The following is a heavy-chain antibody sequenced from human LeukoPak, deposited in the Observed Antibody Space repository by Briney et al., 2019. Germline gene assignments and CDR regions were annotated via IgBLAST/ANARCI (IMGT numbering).Heavy chain of an antibody. J-gene: IGHJ4*02. CDR2: IYYSGST. CDR3: ARIGHEDYYFDY. CDR1: GVSISSYY. Sequence: PSETLSLTCTVSGVSISSYYWSWIRQPPGKGLEWIGYIYYSGSTNYNPSLKSRVTISVDTSKNQFSLKLSSVTAADKAVYYCARIGHEDYYFDYWGQGTLVTVSS. V-gene: IGHV4-59*01.